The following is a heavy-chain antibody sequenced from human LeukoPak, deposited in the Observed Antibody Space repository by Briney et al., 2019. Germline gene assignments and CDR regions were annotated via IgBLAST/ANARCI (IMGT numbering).Heavy chain of an antibody. Sequence: PSETLSLTCTVSGGSISSYYWSWIRQPPGKGLEWIGYIYYSGSTNYNPSLKSRVTISVDTSKNQFSLKLSSVTAADTAVYYCARHDRWELRLFGYWGQGTLVTVSS. CDR1: GGSISSYY. V-gene: IGHV4-59*08. J-gene: IGHJ4*02. CDR3: ARHDRWELRLFGY. CDR2: IYYSGST. D-gene: IGHD1-26*01.